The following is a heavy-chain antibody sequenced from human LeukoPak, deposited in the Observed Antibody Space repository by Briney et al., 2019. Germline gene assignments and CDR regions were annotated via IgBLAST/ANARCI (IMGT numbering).Heavy chain of an antibody. D-gene: IGHD2-2*01. CDR3: ARAREDIVVVPAAMRIYYYYYMDV. CDR1: GGSFSGYY. V-gene: IGHV4-34*01. Sequence: SETLSLTCAVYGGSFSGYYWSWIRQPPGKGLEWIGEINHSGSTNYNPSLKSRVTISVDTSKNQFSLNLSSVTAADTAVYYCARAREDIVVVPAAMRIYYYYYMDVWGKGTTVTVSS. J-gene: IGHJ6*03. CDR2: INHSGST.